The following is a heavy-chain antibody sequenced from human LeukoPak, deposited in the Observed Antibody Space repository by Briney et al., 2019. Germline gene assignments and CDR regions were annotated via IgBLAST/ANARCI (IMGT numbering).Heavy chain of an antibody. CDR3: AREAPFGAADNWFDP. Sequence: GASVKVSCKASGYTFTSYGISWVRQAPGQGLEWMGWISAYNGNTNYAQKLQGRVTMTTDTSTSTAYMELRSLRSDDTAVYYCAREAPFGAADNWFDPWGQGTLVTVSS. CDR2: ISAYNGNT. D-gene: IGHD3-16*01. CDR1: GYTFTSYG. V-gene: IGHV1-18*01. J-gene: IGHJ5*02.